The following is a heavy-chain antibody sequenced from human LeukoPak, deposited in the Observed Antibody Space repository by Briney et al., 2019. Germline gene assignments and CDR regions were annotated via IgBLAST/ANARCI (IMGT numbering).Heavy chain of an antibody. CDR3: AKGGRRWLQFAAFDI. CDR1: GFTFSSYS. Sequence: PGGSLRLSCAASGFTFSSYSMNWVRQAPGKGLEWVSSISSSSSYIYYADSVKGRFTISRDNSKNTLYLQMNSLRAEDTAVYYCAKGGRRWLQFAAFDIWGQGTMVTVSS. V-gene: IGHV3-21*04. J-gene: IGHJ3*02. D-gene: IGHD5-24*01. CDR2: ISSSSSYI.